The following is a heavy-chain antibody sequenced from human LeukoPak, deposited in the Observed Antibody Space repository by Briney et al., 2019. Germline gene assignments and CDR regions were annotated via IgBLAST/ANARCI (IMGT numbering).Heavy chain of an antibody. D-gene: IGHD3-22*01. V-gene: IGHV3-74*01. J-gene: IGHJ4*02. Sequence: PGGSLRLSCGAPGFTFSSYWMHWVRQAPGKGLVWVSRINSDGSSTSYADSVKGRFTISRDNAKNTLYLQMNSLRAEDTAVYYCARAGYYDSSGYYRIFDYWGQGTLVTVSS. CDR3: ARAGYYDSSGYYRIFDY. CDR1: GFTFSSYW. CDR2: INSDGSST.